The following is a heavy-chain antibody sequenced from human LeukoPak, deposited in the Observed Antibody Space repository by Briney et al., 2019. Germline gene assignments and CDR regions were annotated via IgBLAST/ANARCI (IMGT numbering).Heavy chain of an antibody. J-gene: IGHJ4*02. CDR3: AKDSAVVVITTGFDY. Sequence: SLRLSCAASGFTFDDYAMHWVRQAPGKGLEWVSGISWNSGSIGYADSVKGRFTISRDNAKNSLYLQMNSLRAEDTALYYCAKDSAVVVITTGFDYWGQGTLVTVSS. V-gene: IGHV3-9*01. CDR2: ISWNSGSI. CDR1: GFTFDDYA. D-gene: IGHD3-22*01.